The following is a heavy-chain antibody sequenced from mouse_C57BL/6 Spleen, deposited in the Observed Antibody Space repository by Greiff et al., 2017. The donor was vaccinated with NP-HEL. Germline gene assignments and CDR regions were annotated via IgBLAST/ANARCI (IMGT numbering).Heavy chain of an antibody. Sequence: QVQLQQPGAELVKPGASVKLSCKASGYTFTSYWMHWVKQRPGRGLEWIGRIDPNSGGTKYNEKFKSKATLTVDKHSSTAYMQLSSLTSEDSAVYYGAREGDYGSTGSLFDYWGQGTTLTVSS. CDR1: GYTFTSYW. J-gene: IGHJ2*01. D-gene: IGHD2-2*01. V-gene: IGHV1-72*01. CDR2: IDPNSGGT. CDR3: AREGDYGSTGSLFDY.